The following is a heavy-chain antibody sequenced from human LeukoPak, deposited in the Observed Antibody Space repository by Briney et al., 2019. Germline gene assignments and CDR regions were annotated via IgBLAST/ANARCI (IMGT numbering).Heavy chain of an antibody. D-gene: IGHD6-13*01. CDR2: IIPIFGTA. CDR1: GGTFLSYA. Sequence: SVKVSCKASGGTFLSYAISWVRQAPGQGLEWMGGIIPIFGTANYAQKFQGRVTITADESTSTAYMELSSLRSEDTAVYYCARASSSPYTAYYYYGMDVWGQGTTVTVSS. V-gene: IGHV1-69*01. CDR3: ARASSSPYTAYYYYGMDV. J-gene: IGHJ6*02.